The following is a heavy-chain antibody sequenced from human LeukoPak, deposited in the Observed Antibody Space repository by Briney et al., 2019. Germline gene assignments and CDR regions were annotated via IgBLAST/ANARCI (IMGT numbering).Heavy chain of an antibody. D-gene: IGHD1-14*01. CDR3: ARDRRSNHGSWFDP. CDR1: GYSISSGYY. V-gene: IGHV4-38-2*02. J-gene: IGHJ5*02. CDR2: IYHSGST. Sequence: PSETLSLTCTVSGYSISSGYYWGWIRQPPGKGLEWIGSIYHSGSTYYSPSLRSRVTISVDTSKNQFSLKLSSVTAADTAVYYCARDRRSNHGSWFDPWGQGTLVTVSS.